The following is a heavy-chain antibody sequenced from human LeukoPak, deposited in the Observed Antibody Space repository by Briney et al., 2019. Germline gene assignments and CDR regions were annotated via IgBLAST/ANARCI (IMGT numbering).Heavy chain of an antibody. CDR2: ISAYNGNT. D-gene: IGHD3-22*01. CDR1: GYTFTSYG. J-gene: IGHJ5*02. Sequence: GASVKVYCKASGYTFTSYGISWVRQAPGQGLEWMGWISAYNGNTNYAQKLQGRVTMTTDTSTSTAYMELRSLRSDDTAVYYCARDPCTYYYDSSGKTNWFDPWGQGTLVTVST. CDR3: ARDPCTYYYDSSGKTNWFDP. V-gene: IGHV1-18*01.